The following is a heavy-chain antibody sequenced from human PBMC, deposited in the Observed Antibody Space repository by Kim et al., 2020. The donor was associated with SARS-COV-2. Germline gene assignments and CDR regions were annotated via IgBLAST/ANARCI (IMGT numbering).Heavy chain of an antibody. CDR3: AHRLAVVVPAADPTTRDAFDI. CDR1: GFSLSTSGVG. J-gene: IGHJ3*02. D-gene: IGHD2-2*01. CDR2: IYWDDDK. Sequence: SGPTLVNPTQTLTLTCTFSGFSLSTSGVGVGWIRQPPGKALEWLALIYWDDDKRYSPSLKSRLTITKDTSKNQVVLTMTNMDPVDTATYYCAHRLAVVVPAADPTTRDAFDIWGQGTMVTVSS. V-gene: IGHV2-5*02.